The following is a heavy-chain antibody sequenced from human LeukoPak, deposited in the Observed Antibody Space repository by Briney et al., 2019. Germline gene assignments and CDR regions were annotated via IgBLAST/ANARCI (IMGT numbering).Heavy chain of an antibody. J-gene: IGHJ6*02. CDR3: ARAPVEMATITGYFYYGVDV. D-gene: IGHD5-24*01. CDR2: INPSGGST. CDR1: EYTFSSYY. Sequence: ASVKVSCKASEYTFSSYYIHWVRQAPGQGLEWMGIINPSGGSTSYAQRFQGRVTMTRDTSTNTVYMEVSRLRSEDTAVYYCARAPVEMATITGYFYYGVDVWGQGTTVTVSS. V-gene: IGHV1-46*01.